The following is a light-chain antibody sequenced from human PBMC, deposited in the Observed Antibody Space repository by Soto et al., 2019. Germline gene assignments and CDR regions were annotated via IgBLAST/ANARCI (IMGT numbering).Light chain of an antibody. CDR3: QQYYSTPPLFT. CDR2: WAS. Sequence: DIVMTQSPDSLAVSLGERATINCKSSQSVLYSSNNKNYLAWYQQKPGQPPKLLIYWASTRESGVPDRLSASGSGTDFTLTISSLQAEDVAVYYCQQYYSTPPLFTFGPGTKVDIK. J-gene: IGKJ3*01. V-gene: IGKV4-1*01. CDR1: QSVLYSSNNKNY.